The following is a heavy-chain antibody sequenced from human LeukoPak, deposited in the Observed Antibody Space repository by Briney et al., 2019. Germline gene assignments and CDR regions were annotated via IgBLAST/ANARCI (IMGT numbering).Heavy chain of an antibody. CDR1: GDDVSTNKAT. Sequence: PSQTLSLTCALSGDDVSTNKATWNWITQSPSRGLEWLGRTYYRSQWYNDYAVSVKSRITITPDTSTNQFSLHLNSVTPDDTAVYYCVRLVGNSWLDYWGQGTLVTVSS. CDR3: VRLVGNSWLDY. D-gene: IGHD6-13*01. J-gene: IGHJ4*02. CDR2: TYYRSQWYN. V-gene: IGHV6-1*01.